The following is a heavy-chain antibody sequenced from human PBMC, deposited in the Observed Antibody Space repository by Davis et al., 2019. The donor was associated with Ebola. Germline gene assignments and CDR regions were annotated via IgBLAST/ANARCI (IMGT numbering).Heavy chain of an antibody. CDR3: ALQRGFSFDY. J-gene: IGHJ4*02. CDR2: SHYSGST. V-gene: IGHV4-59*01. Sequence: SETLSLTCTVSGASISSYYWSWIRQHPGKGLEWIGYSHYSGSTNYNPSLKSRVTISVDTSKNQFSLKLSSVTAADTAVYYCALQRGFSFDYWGQGTLVTVS. D-gene: IGHD3-10*01. CDR1: GASISSYY.